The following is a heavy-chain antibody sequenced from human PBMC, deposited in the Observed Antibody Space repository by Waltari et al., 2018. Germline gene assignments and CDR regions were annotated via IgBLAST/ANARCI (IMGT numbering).Heavy chain of an antibody. D-gene: IGHD5-18*01. CDR2: IIPILGIA. CDR1: GVTFSSYA. V-gene: IGHV1-69*04. Sequence: QVQLVQSGAEVKKPGSSVKVSCKASGVTFSSYAISWVRQAPGQGLEWMGRIIPILGIANYAQKFQGRVTITADKSTSTAYMELSSLRSEDTAVYYCARAYSYGSDYWGQGTLVTVSS. J-gene: IGHJ4*02. CDR3: ARAYSYGSDY.